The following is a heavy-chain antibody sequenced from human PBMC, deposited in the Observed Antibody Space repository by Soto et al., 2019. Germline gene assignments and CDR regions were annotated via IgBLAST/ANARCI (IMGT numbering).Heavy chain of an antibody. CDR1: GGSISSYY. CDR2: MYNTGST. D-gene: IGHD2-21*02. CDR3: ARDLWGYCGADCYPLDV. J-gene: IGHJ6*02. V-gene: IGHV4-59*01. Sequence: QVRLQESGPGLVKPSEPLSLTCTVSGGSISSYYWSWIRQPPGKGLEWIGDMYNTGSTIYNPSLNSRVNKSVDTSKNQFSLKLNSVTAADTAVYYCARDLWGYCGADCYPLDVWGQGTTVTVSS.